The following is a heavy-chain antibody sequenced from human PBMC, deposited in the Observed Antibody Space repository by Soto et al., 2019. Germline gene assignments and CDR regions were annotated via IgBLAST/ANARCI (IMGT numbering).Heavy chain of an antibody. Sequence: QVQLVESGGGVVQPGRSLRLSCAASGFTFSSYGMHWVRQAPGKGLEWMAVIWYDGTNKFYGDSVKGRFTTSRDNSKNTLYLQMNSLRAEDMAVYYCARYGGHSLDYWGQGALVTVSS. CDR1: GFTFSSYG. V-gene: IGHV3-33*01. J-gene: IGHJ4*02. CDR3: ARYGGHSLDY. D-gene: IGHD2-21*02. CDR2: IWYDGTNK.